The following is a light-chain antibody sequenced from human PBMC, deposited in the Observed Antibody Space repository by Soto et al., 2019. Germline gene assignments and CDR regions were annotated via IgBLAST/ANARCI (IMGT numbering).Light chain of an antibody. CDR1: QSINSW. Sequence: DIQMTQSPSTLSASVGDSVTITCRASQSINSWLAWFQQKPGKAPQLLIYKATGLESGVPSRFSGSGSGTEFTLSISSLQPDDSATYHCQQYGSYSFTFGRGTKLEI. CDR2: KAT. CDR3: QQYGSYSFT. V-gene: IGKV1-5*03. J-gene: IGKJ2*01.